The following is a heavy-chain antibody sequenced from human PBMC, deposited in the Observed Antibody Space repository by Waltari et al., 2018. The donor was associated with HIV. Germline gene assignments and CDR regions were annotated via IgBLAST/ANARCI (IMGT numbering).Heavy chain of an antibody. CDR3: ERDLSSGQPGGFDY. CDR1: GFTFSRYS. Sequence: EVQLVESGGGLVKPGGSLRLSCEASGFTFSRYSMNWVRKAPGKGLEWGSTMSSISHYIYYADSVKGRFTIARDNARDSMYLHMNSLGVEDTAVYYCERDLSSGQPGGFDYWGPGTLVTVSS. J-gene: IGHJ4*02. CDR2: MSSISHYI. D-gene: IGHD6-19*01. V-gene: IGHV3-21*01.